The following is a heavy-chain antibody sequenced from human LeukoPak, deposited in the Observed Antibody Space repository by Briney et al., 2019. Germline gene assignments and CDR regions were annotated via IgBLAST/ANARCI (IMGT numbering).Heavy chain of an antibody. V-gene: IGHV1-2*02. CDR2: INPNSGGT. J-gene: IGHJ4*02. D-gene: IGHD3-9*01. CDR1: GYTFTGYY. Sequence: RASVTVSCKASGYTFTGYYMHWVRQAPGQGLEWMGWINPNSGGTNYAQKFQGRVTMTRDTSISTAYMELSRLRSDDTAVYYCARTLPRIRYFDWLLTALDYWGQGTLVTVSS. CDR3: ARTLPRIRYFDWLLTALDY.